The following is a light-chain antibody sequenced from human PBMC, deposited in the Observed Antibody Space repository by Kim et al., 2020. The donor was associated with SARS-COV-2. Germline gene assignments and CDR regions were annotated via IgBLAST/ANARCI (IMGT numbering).Light chain of an antibody. CDR2: YDG. CDR3: QVWDTSSYSPGV. Sequence: PGQTARITCGGNKIGSKSVHWYHQKPGQAPVLVIYYDGDRPSGIPERFSGSNSGNTATLTITRVEAGDEADYFCQVWDTSSYSPGVFGGGTKLTVL. CDR1: KIGSKS. J-gene: IGLJ3*02. V-gene: IGLV3-21*04.